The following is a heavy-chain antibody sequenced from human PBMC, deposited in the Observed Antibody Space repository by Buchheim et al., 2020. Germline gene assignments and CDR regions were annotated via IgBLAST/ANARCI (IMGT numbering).Heavy chain of an antibody. J-gene: IGHJ5*02. V-gene: IGHV3-74*01. CDR2: INSDGSGT. Sequence: EVQLVESGGGLVQPGGSLRLSCAASGFSFSSYWMHWVRQAPGRGLVWVSRINSDGSGTGYADSVTGRIPISRDNAKNTLYLQMNSLSPEDTAVYFCARGIAATANPNWFDPWGQGTL. D-gene: IGHD6-25*01. CDR3: ARGIAATANPNWFDP. CDR1: GFSFSSYW.